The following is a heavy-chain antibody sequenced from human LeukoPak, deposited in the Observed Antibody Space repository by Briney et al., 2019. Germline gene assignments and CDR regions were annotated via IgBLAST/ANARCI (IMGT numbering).Heavy chain of an antibody. J-gene: IGHJ5*02. D-gene: IGHD3-22*01. Sequence: SETLSLTCTVSYESISSSSHYWGWIRRPPGKGLEWIGSIDSGRNIHSNPSLDSRDTISVDTSKNQLSLKLSSVTAADTAVYYCARTKYYFDSRDYFFFDPWGQGILVTVSS. CDR1: YESISSSSHY. CDR2: IDSGRNI. CDR3: ARTKYYFDSRDYFFFDP. V-gene: IGHV4-39*01.